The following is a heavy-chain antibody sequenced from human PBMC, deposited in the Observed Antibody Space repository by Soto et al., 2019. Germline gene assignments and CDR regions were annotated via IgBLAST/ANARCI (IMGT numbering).Heavy chain of an antibody. D-gene: IGHD1-20*01. J-gene: IGHJ4*02. CDR1: GFTFSSYA. CDR3: AKDGGITGSHFDY. CDR2: ISGSGGST. Sequence: PGGSLRLSCAASGFTFSSYAMSWVRQAPGKGLEWVSAISGSGGSTYYADSVKGRFTISRDNSKNALYLQMNSLRAEDTAVYYCAKDGGITGSHFDYWGQGTLVTVSS. V-gene: IGHV3-23*01.